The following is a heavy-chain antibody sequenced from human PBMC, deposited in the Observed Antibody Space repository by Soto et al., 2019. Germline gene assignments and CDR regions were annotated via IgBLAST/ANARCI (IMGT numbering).Heavy chain of an antibody. D-gene: IGHD4-17*01. J-gene: IGHJ6*02. CDR3: ARDGNRGYYGEDEYYYYGMDV. V-gene: IGHV3-21*01. CDR2: ISSSSSYT. Sequence: PAGSLRLSCAASGFTFSSYSMNWVRQAPGKGLEWVSSISSSSSYTYYADSVKGRFTISRDNAKNSLYLQMNSLRAEDTAVYYCARDGNRGYYGEDEYYYYGMDVWGQGTTVTVSS. CDR1: GFTFSSYS.